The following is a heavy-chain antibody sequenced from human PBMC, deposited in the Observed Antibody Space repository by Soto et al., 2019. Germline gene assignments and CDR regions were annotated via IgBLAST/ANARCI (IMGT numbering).Heavy chain of an antibody. J-gene: IGHJ5*02. CDR1: GYTFTSYG. Sequence: QVQLVQSGAEVKKPGASVKVSCKASGYTFTSYGISWVRQAPGQGLEWMGWISAYNGNTNYAQKLQGRVTMTTDTSTSTAYMELRSLRSDDTAVYYCARDVGGSRIAAAGTVVNWFDPWGQGTLVTVSS. D-gene: IGHD6-13*01. V-gene: IGHV1-18*01. CDR2: ISAYNGNT. CDR3: ARDVGGSRIAAAGTVVNWFDP.